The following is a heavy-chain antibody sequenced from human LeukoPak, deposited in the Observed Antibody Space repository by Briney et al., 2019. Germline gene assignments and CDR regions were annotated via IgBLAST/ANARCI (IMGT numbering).Heavy chain of an antibody. D-gene: IGHD3/OR15-3a*01. J-gene: IGHJ2*01. CDR1: GHTFTGYY. CDR2: INPNTGVT. CDR3: ARDSGGTDAVFPRLDYYFDL. Sequence: ASVKVSCKTSGHTFTGYYLHWVRQAPGQGLAWMGWINPNTGVTMYAQDFQGRVTMTRDTSISTAYMELSRLRHDDTALYYCARDSGGTDAVFPRLDYYFDLWGRGTLVTVSS. V-gene: IGHV1-2*02.